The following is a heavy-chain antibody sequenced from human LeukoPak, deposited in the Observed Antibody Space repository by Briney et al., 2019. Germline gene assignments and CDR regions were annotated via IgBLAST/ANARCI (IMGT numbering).Heavy chain of an antibody. D-gene: IGHD3-9*01. CDR1: GFTFSSYG. J-gene: IGHJ3*02. CDR3: AKEYFDWLLYRHDAFDI. CDR2: ISYDGSNK. Sequence: PGRSLRLSCAASGFTFSSYGMHWVRQAPGKGLEWVAVISYDGSNKYYADSVKGRFTISRDNSKNTLYLQMNSLRAEDTAVYYYAKEYFDWLLYRHDAFDIWGQGTMVTVSS. V-gene: IGHV3-30*18.